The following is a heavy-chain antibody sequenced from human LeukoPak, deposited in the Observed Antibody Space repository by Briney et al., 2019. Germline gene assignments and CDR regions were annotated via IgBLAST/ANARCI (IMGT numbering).Heavy chain of an antibody. J-gene: IGHJ4*02. CDR1: GFTFSSYG. D-gene: IGHD5-24*01. CDR2: IWYDGSNK. CDR3: ARGEGEMATKTGDY. Sequence: GRSLRLSCAASGFTFSSYGMHWVRQAPGKGLEWVAVIWYDGSNKYYADSVKGRFTISRDNSKNTLYLQMNSLRAEDTAVYYCARGEGEMATKTGDYWGQGTLVTVSS. V-gene: IGHV3-33*01.